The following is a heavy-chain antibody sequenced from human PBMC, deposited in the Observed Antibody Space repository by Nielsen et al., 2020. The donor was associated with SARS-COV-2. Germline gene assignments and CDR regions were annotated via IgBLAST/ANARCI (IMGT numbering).Heavy chain of an antibody. V-gene: IGHV3-66*01. CDR3: ARDLGSTEDV. J-gene: IGHJ6*04. CDR2: IYSGGST. D-gene: IGHD3-10*01. Sequence: WIRQPPGKGLEWVSVIYSGGSTYYADSVKGRFTISRDNSKNTLYLQMNSLRAEDTAVYYCARDLGSTEDVWGKGTTVTVSS.